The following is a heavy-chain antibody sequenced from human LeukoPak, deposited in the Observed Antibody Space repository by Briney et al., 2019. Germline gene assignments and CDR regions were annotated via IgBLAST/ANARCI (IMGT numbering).Heavy chain of an antibody. CDR2: IYSGGST. CDR3: ARASALGTVTPYYGMDV. Sequence: GGSLRLSCAASGSTVSSNYMSWVRQAPGKGLEWVSVIYSGGSTYYADSVKGRFTISRDNSKNTLYLQMNSLRAEDTAVYYCARASALGTVTPYYGMDVWGQGTTVTVSS. CDR1: GSTVSSNY. J-gene: IGHJ6*02. V-gene: IGHV3-53*01. D-gene: IGHD4-17*01.